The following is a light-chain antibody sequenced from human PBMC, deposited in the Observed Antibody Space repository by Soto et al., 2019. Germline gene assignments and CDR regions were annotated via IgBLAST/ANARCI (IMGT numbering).Light chain of an antibody. CDR2: GNN. V-gene: IGLV1-40*01. J-gene: IGLJ3*02. CDR3: HSYDRSLSGSV. CDR1: GSNIGAGYD. Sequence: QSVLTQPPSVSGAPGQRVTISRSGGGSNIGAGYDVHWYQQLPEAAPKLLIYGNNIRPSGVPDRFSGSKSGTSASLAITGLQADDEADYYCHSYDRSLSGSVFGGGTKLTVL.